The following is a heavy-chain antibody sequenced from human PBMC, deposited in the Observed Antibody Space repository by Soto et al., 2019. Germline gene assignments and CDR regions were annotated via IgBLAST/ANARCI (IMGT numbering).Heavy chain of an antibody. Sequence: SETLSLTCIVSGDSVTSGSYYWTWLRQPPGKGLEWIGYISYTGRTKYNPSLQSRVTISVGTSKNDFSLNLSSVTAADTAVYFCAREWGLLPYYVMNVWGHGTAVTVSS. V-gene: IGHV4-61*03. CDR2: ISYTGRT. CDR3: AREWGLLPYYVMNV. CDR1: GDSVTSGSYY. J-gene: IGHJ6*02. D-gene: IGHD7-27*01.